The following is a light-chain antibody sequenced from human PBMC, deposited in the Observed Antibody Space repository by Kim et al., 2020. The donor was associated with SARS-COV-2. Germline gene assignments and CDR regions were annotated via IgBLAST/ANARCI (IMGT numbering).Light chain of an antibody. Sequence: VSPGERATLSCRASQSVTSNLAWYQQKPGQTPRLLIYGASASATGIPARFSGSGSGTEFTLTISSLQSEDFAVYYCQQYSKWPLTFGGGTKVDIK. CDR3: QQYSKWPLT. CDR1: QSVTSN. CDR2: GAS. J-gene: IGKJ4*01. V-gene: IGKV3-15*01.